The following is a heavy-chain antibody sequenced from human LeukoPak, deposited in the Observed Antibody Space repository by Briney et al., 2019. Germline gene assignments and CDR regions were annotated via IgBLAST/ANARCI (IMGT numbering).Heavy chain of an antibody. Sequence: ASVKVSCKASGYTLTGYYMHWGRQAPGQGLEWMGWLNPNSGGTNYAQKFQGKVTMTTDTSTSTAYMELRSLRSDDTAVYYCARDKGVLRYFDWLSLKYYYYYYMDVWGKGTTVTISS. V-gene: IGHV1-2*02. CDR3: ARDKGVLRYFDWLSLKYYYYYYMDV. J-gene: IGHJ6*03. CDR2: LNPNSGGT. CDR1: GYTLTGYY. D-gene: IGHD3-9*01.